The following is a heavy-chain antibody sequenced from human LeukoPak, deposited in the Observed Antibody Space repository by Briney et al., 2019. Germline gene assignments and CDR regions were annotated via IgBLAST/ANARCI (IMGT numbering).Heavy chain of an antibody. D-gene: IGHD6-19*01. CDR3: ARGGGVRFGSGWRPGAWFDP. CDR1: GGSISSYY. V-gene: IGHV4-59*01. J-gene: IGHJ5*02. CDR2: IYYSGST. Sequence: SETLSLTCTVSGGSISSYYWSWIRQPPGKGLEWVGYIYYSGSTNYNPSLKSRVTISVETSKKQFSLALSSVTAPDTAVYYCARGGGVRFGSGWRPGAWFDPWGQGTLVIVSS.